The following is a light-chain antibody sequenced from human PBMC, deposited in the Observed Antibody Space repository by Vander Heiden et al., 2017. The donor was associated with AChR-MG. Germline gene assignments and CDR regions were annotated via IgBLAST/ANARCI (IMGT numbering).Light chain of an antibody. Sequence: DIQMTQSPSSLSASVGDRVTITCRASKSISSYLNWYQQKPGKAPKLLIYAASSLQSGVPSRFSGSGSGTDFTLTISSLQPEDFATYYCQQSYSTPRMYTFGQGTKLEIK. CDR1: KSISSY. V-gene: IGKV1-39*01. J-gene: IGKJ2*01. CDR3: QQSYSTPRMYT. CDR2: AAS.